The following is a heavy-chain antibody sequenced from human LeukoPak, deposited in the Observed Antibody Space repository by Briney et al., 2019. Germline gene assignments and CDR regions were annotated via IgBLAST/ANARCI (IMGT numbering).Heavy chain of an antibody. Sequence: GGSLRLSCTASGFTFGDYAMSWVRQAPGKGLEWVGFIRSKAYGGTTEYAASVEGRFTISRDDSKSIAYLQMNSLKTEDTAVYYCTRVDSWVQPTLIDYWGQGTLVTVSS. D-gene: IGHD1-14*01. CDR3: TRVDSWVQPTLIDY. V-gene: IGHV3-49*04. CDR2: IRSKAYGGTT. CDR1: GFTFGDYA. J-gene: IGHJ4*02.